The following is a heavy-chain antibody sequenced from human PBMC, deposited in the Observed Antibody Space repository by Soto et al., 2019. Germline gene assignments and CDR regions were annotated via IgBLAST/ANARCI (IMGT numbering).Heavy chain of an antibody. CDR3: ARVGLSITMVRGVINGMDV. CDR2: INPNSGGT. V-gene: IGHV1-2*04. J-gene: IGHJ6*02. Sequence: ASVKVSCKASGYTFTGYYMHWVRQAPGQGLEWMGWINPNSGGTNYAQKFQGWVTMTRDTSISTAYMELSRLRSDDTAVYYCARVGLSITMVRGVINGMDVWGQGTTVTVSS. D-gene: IGHD3-10*01. CDR1: GYTFTGYY.